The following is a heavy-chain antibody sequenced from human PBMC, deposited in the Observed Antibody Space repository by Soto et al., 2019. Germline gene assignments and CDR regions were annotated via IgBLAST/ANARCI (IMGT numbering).Heavy chain of an antibody. V-gene: IGHV4-59*08. D-gene: IGHD4-17*01. CDR1: GGSISSYY. CDR2: IYYSGST. Sequence: SETLSLTCTVSGGSISSYYWSWIRQPPGKGLEWIGYIYYSGSTNYNPSLKSRVTISVDTSKNQFSLKLGSVTAADTAVYYCARIPKDYDNWFDPWGQGTLVTVSS. CDR3: ARIPKDYDNWFDP. J-gene: IGHJ5*02.